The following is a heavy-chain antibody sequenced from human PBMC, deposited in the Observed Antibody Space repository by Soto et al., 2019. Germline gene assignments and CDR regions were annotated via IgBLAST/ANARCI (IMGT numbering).Heavy chain of an antibody. J-gene: IGHJ5*02. CDR3: TRDTSRDSSARGWFDP. V-gene: IGHV3-21*01. CDR2: SSSNSSYI. CDR1: GFTFRSFT. Sequence: LRLSCAASGFTFRSFTMNWVRQAPGKGLEWVSTSSSNSSYIYYTYALRGRFTISRDNAKNSLHLQMNSLRAEDTAVYYCTRDTSRDSSARGWFDPWGPGTLVTVSS. D-gene: IGHD6-13*01.